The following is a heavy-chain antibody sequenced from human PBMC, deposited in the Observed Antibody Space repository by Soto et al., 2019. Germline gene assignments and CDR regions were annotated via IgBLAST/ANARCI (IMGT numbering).Heavy chain of an antibody. J-gene: IGHJ4*02. D-gene: IGHD3-16*02. CDR1: GGSISSGSYY. CDR3: ASSTYIWGSYRSDKFDY. V-gene: IGHV4-39*01. CDR2: IYYSGST. Sequence: QLQLQESGPGLVKPSETLSLTCTVSGGSISSGSYYWGWIRQPPGKGLEWIGSIYYSGSTYYNPSLKSRVTISVDTSKNQFSLKLSSVTAADTAVYYCASSTYIWGSYRSDKFDYWGQGTLVTVSS.